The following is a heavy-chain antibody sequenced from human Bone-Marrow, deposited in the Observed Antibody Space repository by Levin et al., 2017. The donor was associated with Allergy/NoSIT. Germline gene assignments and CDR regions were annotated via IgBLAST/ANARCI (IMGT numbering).Heavy chain of an antibody. J-gene: IGHJ5*02. V-gene: IGHV4-4*02. CDR1: GVSIDTYHW. CDR2: INQRGTA. Sequence: SETLSLTCDVSGVSIDTYHWWTWVRQPPGKGLQWIGEINQRGTATYNSSLRSRVLMSVDKYTNQFSLMGNSVTAADTAVYYCARINQASGFTNWFDPWGPGILVAVS. D-gene: IGHD6-25*01. CDR3: ARINQASGFTNWFDP.